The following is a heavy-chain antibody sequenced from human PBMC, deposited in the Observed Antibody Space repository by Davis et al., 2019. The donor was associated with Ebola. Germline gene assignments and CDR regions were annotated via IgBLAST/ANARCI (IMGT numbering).Heavy chain of an antibody. Sequence: PGGSLRLSCAASGFIFRNYAMHWVRQAPGKGLEWVAVVSHSERERFYADSVKGRFTISRDNGKSTVYLQMNSLRAEDTAVYFCVRDYDPLGAHYYYGMDLWGQGTTVTVSS. V-gene: IGHV3-30*04. CDR2: VSHSERER. CDR3: VRDYDPLGAHYYYGMDL. D-gene: IGHD3-16*01. J-gene: IGHJ6*02. CDR1: GFIFRNYA.